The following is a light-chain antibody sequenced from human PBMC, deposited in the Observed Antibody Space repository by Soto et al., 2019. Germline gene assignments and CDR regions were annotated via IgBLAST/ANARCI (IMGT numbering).Light chain of an antibody. Sequence: QSALTQPASVSGSPGQSITISCTGTSSDVGGGNHVSWYQQDPGKAPKLLIYEASNRPSGVSNRFSGSKSGNTASLTISGLQAEDEADYYCCAYSGSSTWVFGGGTKLTVL. CDR1: SSDVGGGNH. CDR2: EAS. J-gene: IGLJ3*02. V-gene: IGLV2-14*01. CDR3: CAYSGSSTWV.